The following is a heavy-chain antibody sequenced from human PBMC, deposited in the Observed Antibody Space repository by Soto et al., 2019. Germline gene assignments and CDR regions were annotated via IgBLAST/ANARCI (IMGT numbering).Heavy chain of an antibody. Sequence: PSETLSLTCTVSGGSISSYYWSWIRQPPGKGLELIGYIYYSGSTNYNPSLKSRVTISVDTSKNQFSLKLSSVTAADTAVYYCARDYYDSSGYYPYGMDVWGQGTTVTVSS. CDR3: ARDYYDSSGYYPYGMDV. CDR1: GGSISSYY. D-gene: IGHD3-22*01. V-gene: IGHV4-59*01. J-gene: IGHJ6*02. CDR2: IYYSGST.